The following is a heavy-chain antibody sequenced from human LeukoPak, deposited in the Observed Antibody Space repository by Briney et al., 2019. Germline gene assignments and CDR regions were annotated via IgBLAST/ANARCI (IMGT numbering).Heavy chain of an antibody. J-gene: IGHJ4*02. CDR3: AREKRGRWLQANYFDY. V-gene: IGHV4-61*01. CDR1: GGSVSSGSYY. Sequence: SETLSLTCTVSGGSVSSGSYYWSWIKHPPGKGLEWIGCMSYSGSTNYNPSLKSRVTISVDTSKNQFSLKLSSVTAADTAVYYCAREKRGRWLQANYFDYWGQGTLVTVSS. CDR2: MSYSGST. D-gene: IGHD3-16*01.